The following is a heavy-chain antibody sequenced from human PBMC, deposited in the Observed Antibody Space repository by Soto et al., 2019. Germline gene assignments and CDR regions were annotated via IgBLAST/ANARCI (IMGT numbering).Heavy chain of an antibody. Sequence: SETLSLTCTVSGGSISSGGYYWSWIRQHPGKGLEWIGYIYYSGSTYYNPSLKSRVTISVDTSKNQFSLKLSSVTAADTAVYYCARGPRELLRPRFDYWGQGTLVTVSS. CDR3: ARGPRELLRPRFDY. V-gene: IGHV4-31*03. CDR2: IYYSGST. J-gene: IGHJ4*02. D-gene: IGHD1-26*01. CDR1: GGSISSGGYY.